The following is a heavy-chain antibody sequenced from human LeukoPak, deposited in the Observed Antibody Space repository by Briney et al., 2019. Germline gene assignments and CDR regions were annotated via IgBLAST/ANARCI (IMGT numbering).Heavy chain of an antibody. CDR2: IYYSGST. CDR3: ARDPGGLTADY. D-gene: IGHD4/OR15-4a*01. J-gene: IGHJ4*02. CDR1: GGSISSSTYY. Sequence: PSETLSLTCTVSGGSISSSTYYWGWLRQPPGKGLEWIGNIYYSGSTYYSPSLKSRVTISVDTSKNQFSLKLSSVTAADTAVYYCARDPGGLTADYWGQGTLVTVSS. V-gene: IGHV4-39*02.